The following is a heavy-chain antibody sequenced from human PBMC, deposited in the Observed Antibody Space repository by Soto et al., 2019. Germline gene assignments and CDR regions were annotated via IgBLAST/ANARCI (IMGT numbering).Heavy chain of an antibody. CDR1: GFTLRSYA. CDR2: ISGSGGST. CDR3: AKDWTVTPKWFFEL. D-gene: IGHD4-17*01. J-gene: IGHJ2*01. V-gene: IGHV3-23*01. Sequence: EVQLLESGGGLVQPGGSLRLSCAASGFTLRSYAMTWVRQAPGKGLEWVSAISGSGGSTYYADSVKGRFTISRDNSKNTLYLQMNSLRVEDTAVYYCAKDWTVTPKWFFELWGRGTLVTVSS.